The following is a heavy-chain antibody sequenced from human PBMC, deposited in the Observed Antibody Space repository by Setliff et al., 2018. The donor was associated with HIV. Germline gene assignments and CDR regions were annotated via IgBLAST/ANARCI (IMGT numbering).Heavy chain of an antibody. Sequence: GGSLRLSCAASGFSVSSNYMSWVRQAPGKGLEWVAVIWYDGGKKEYGDSVKGRFTISRDNVEKSLYLQMNSLRVEDTAMYYCARDWPSSTAAGDCWGQGTLVTVSS. CDR1: GFSVSSNY. D-gene: IGHD6-6*01. J-gene: IGHJ4*02. CDR2: IWYDGGKK. CDR3: ARDWPSSTAAGDC. V-gene: IGHV3-33*08.